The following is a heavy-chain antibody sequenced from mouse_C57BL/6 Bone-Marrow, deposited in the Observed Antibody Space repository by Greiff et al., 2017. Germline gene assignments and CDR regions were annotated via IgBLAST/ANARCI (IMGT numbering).Heavy chain of an antibody. CDR1: GYTFTSYW. V-gene: IGHV1-52*01. J-gene: IGHJ4*01. CDR3: ARGGTGNGFYAMDY. CDR2: IDPSDSET. Sequence: QVQLQQSGAELVRPGSSVKLSCKASGYTFTSYWMHWVKQRPIQGLEWIGNIDPSDSETHYNQQFKDKATLTVDKSSSTAYMQLSSLTSEDSAVYYGARGGTGNGFYAMDYWGQGTSVTVSS. D-gene: IGHD2-14*01.